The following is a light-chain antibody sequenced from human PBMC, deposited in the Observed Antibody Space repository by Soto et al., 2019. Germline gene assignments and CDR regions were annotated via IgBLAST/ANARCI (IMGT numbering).Light chain of an antibody. V-gene: IGKV1-5*03. Sequence: DIQMTQAPSTLSASVGDRVTITCRASQSISSWLAWYQQKPGKAPKLLIYKASSLESGVPSRFSGSGSGTEYTLTISSLQPEDFATYYCQQYNSYWWTFGQGTKVDIK. J-gene: IGKJ1*01. CDR2: KAS. CDR1: QSISSW. CDR3: QQYNSYWWT.